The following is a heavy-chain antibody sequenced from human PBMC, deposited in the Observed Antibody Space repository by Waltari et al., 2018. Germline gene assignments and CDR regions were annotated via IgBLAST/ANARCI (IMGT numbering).Heavy chain of an antibody. CDR3: ASPTVVTHDAFDI. J-gene: IGHJ3*02. CDR2: ISPIFGTA. D-gene: IGHD4-17*01. Sequence: QLQLVQSGAGMNKPRSSVSVSCKASGGTFSRSAVICVRQAPGQGLEWMGGISPIFGTANYAKKFQGRVTITADESTSTAYMEMSSLRSEDTAVYYCASPTVVTHDAFDIWGQGTMVTVSS. CDR1: GGTFSRSA. V-gene: IGHV1-69*01.